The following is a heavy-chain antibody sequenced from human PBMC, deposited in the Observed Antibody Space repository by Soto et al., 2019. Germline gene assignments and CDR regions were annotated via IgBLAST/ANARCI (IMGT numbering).Heavy chain of an antibody. Sequence: GESLKISCKGSGYSFTSYWISWVRQMPGKGLEWMGRIDPSDSYTNYSPSFQGHVTISADKSISTAYLQWSSLKASDTAMYYCARETGTAAPLAYWGQGTLVTVSS. D-gene: IGHD1-1*01. CDR3: ARETGTAAPLAY. V-gene: IGHV5-10-1*01. CDR2: IDPSDSYT. J-gene: IGHJ4*02. CDR1: GYSFTSYW.